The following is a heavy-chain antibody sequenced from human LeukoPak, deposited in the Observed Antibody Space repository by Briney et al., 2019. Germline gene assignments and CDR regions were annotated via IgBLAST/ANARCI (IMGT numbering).Heavy chain of an antibody. CDR1: RYTFTGYY. V-gene: IGHV1-2*02. CDR3: ARGTGKGVVPAAHPYYYYGMDV. CDR2: INPNSGGT. J-gene: IGHJ6*02. Sequence: EASVKVSCKASRYTFTGYYMHWVRQAPGQGLEWMGWINPNSGGTNYAQKFQGRVTMTRDTSISTAYMELSRLRSDDTAVYYCARGTGKGVVPAAHPYYYYGMDVWGQGTTVTVSS. D-gene: IGHD2-2*01.